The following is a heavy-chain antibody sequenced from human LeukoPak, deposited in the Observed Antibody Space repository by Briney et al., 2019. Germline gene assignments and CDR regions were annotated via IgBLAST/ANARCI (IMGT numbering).Heavy chain of an antibody. V-gene: IGHV4-39*01. J-gene: IGHJ4*02. D-gene: IGHD1-1*01. CDR1: GGSISSSSYY. CDR3: ARLGTTAYFDY. Sequence: SETLSLTCTVSGGSISSSSYYWGWIRQPPGKGLEWIGSIYYSGSTYYNPSLKSRVTISVYTSKNQFSLKLSSVTAADTAVYYCARLGTTAYFDYWGQGTLVTVSS. CDR2: IYYSGST.